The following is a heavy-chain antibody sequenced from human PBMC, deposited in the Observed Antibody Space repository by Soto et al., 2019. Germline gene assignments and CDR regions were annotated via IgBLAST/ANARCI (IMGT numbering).Heavy chain of an antibody. J-gene: IGHJ4*02. CDR3: ARDATRVDTDGYYYYFDE. Sequence: SKTLSRTCSVSGVPISSSAYYWGWVRQPPGKGLEWVGNIFYSGTIHYNPSLKTRVTISADTAKNQFSLNLRSVTAADTAFYFCARDATRVDTDGYYYYFDEWGQGALVT. D-gene: IGHD3-3*01. V-gene: IGHV4-30-4*01. CDR1: GVPISSSAYY. CDR2: IFYSGTI.